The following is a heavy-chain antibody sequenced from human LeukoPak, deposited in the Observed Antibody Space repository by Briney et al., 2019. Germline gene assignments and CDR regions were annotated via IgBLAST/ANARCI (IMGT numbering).Heavy chain of an antibody. J-gene: IGHJ4*02. CDR1: GYSFTSYW. CDR3: ARRPAGTRTFDY. D-gene: IGHD1-7*01. Sequence: GESLKIPCKGSGYSFTSYWIGWVRQMPGKGLEWMGVIYGADYTTIYSPPFHGQITISADKSISTAYLQWTSLKASDTAMYYCARRPAGTRTFDYWGQGALVTVSS. V-gene: IGHV5-51*01. CDR2: IYGADYTT.